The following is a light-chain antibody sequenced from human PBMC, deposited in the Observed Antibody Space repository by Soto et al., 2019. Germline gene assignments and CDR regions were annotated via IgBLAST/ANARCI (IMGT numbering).Light chain of an antibody. J-gene: IGLJ2*01. CDR1: TGAVAGSHY. CDR2: DTV. V-gene: IGLV7-46*01. CDR3: LLYYGGVRV. Sequence: QAVVTQEPSLTVSPGGTVTLTCGSSTGAVAGSHYPYWFQQKPGQAPRPLIYDTVNRHSWTPARFSGSLLGGLAALTLAGAQPEDEADYYCLLYYGGVRVFGGGTKLT.